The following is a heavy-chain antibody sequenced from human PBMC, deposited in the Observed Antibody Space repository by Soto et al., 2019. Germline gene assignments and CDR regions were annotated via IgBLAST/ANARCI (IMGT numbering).Heavy chain of an antibody. Sequence: QVQLVQSGTEVKKPGSSVTVSCKASGGPYSKYTISWVRQAPGQGLEWMGRIIPIFDMANYAQKFQGRVTITVNKSTSTAYMDLSGLRFEDTAVYYCARSLLGDHYDSDGLDNWGQGTLVTVSS. J-gene: IGHJ4*02. CDR3: ARSLLGDHYDSDGLDN. CDR1: GGPYSKYT. D-gene: IGHD3-22*01. CDR2: IIPIFDMA. V-gene: IGHV1-69*02.